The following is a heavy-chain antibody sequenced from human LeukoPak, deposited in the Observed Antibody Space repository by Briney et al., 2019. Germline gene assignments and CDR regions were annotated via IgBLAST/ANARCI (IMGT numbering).Heavy chain of an antibody. D-gene: IGHD5-12*01. CDR3: ARHLYTGYDY. J-gene: IGHJ4*02. V-gene: IGHV4-59*01. CDR1: GGSISYYY. Sequence: PSETLSLTCTVSGGSISYYYWSWIRQPPGKGLELIGSIYYSGSTNYNPSLQSRVTISVETSKNQVSLKLSSVTAAGTAVYYCARHLYTGYDYWGQGILVTVSS. CDR2: IYYSGST.